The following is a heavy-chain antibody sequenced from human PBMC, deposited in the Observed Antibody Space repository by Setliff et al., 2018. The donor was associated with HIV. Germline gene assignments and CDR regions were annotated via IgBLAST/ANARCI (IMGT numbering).Heavy chain of an antibody. J-gene: IGHJ4*02. D-gene: IGHD6-6*01. V-gene: IGHV4-34*01. CDR3: ARGRHYSSSAPFAIDF. Sequence: SETLSLTCAVYGGSFSGYYWSWIRQPPGKGLEWIGEINHSGSTNYNPSLKSRVAISVDTSKNQFSVKLSSVTAADTAVYYCARGRHYSSSAPFAIDFWGQGRLVTVS. CDR2: INHSGST. CDR1: GGSFSGYY.